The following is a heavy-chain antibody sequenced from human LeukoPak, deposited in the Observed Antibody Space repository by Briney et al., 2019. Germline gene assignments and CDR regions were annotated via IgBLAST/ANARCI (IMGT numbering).Heavy chain of an antibody. J-gene: IGHJ3*02. CDR3: ARDGVGDFGAFDI. CDR2: IIPIFGTA. D-gene: IGHD3-10*01. CDR1: GGTFSSYA. Sequence: SVMVSCRASGGTFSSYAISWVRQAPGQGLEWMGGIIPIFGTANYAQKFQGRVTITADESTSTAYMELSSLRSEDTAVYYCARDGVGDFGAFDIWGQGTMVTVSS. V-gene: IGHV1-69*01.